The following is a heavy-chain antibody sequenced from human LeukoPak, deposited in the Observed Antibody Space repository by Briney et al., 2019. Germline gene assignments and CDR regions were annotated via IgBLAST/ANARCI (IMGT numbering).Heavy chain of an antibody. V-gene: IGHV1-2*06. J-gene: IGHJ4*02. CDR1: GYTFTCYY. CDR2: INPNSGGT. Sequence: GASVKVSCKASGYTFTCYYMHWVRQAPGQGLEWMGRINPNSGGTNYAQKFQGRVTMTRDTSISTAYMELSRLRSDDTAVYYCARALLDCSSTSSYEGSYGYSFWGQGTLVTVSS. D-gene: IGHD2-2*01. CDR3: ARALLDCSSTSSYEGSYGYSF.